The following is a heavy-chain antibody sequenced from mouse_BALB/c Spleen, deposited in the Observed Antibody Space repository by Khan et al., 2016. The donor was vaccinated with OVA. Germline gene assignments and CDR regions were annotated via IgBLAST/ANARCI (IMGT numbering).Heavy chain of an antibody. J-gene: IGHJ2*01. CDR2: ISYSGST. CDR1: GYSITSGYG. V-gene: IGHV3-2*02. D-gene: IGHD1-2*01. CDR3: ARTARIKY. Sequence: EVQLVESGPGLVKPSQSLSLTCTVTGYSITSGYGWNWIRQFPGNKLEWMGYISYSGSTNYNPSLTSRISITRNTSKNQFFLQLNSVATDYTATYYCARTARIKYWGQGTTLTVSS.